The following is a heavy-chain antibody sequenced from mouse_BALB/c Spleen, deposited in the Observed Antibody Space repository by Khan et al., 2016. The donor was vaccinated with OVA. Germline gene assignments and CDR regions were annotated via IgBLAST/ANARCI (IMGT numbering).Heavy chain of an antibody. J-gene: IGHJ2*01. V-gene: IGHV1-4*01. CDR2: ISPSNAYT. Sequence: QVQLQQSGAELARPGASVKMSCKASGYTFTGYSMHWIKQRPGQGLEWIGYISPSNAYTNYNQKFKDKATLTADKASSTAYMQLSSLTSEDSAVYYCARMARKWGQGTTLTVSS. CDR3: ARMARK. CDR1: GYTFTGYS.